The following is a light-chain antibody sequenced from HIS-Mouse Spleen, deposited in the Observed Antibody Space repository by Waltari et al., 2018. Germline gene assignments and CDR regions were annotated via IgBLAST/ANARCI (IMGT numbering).Light chain of an antibody. CDR3: YSTDSSGNHRV. V-gene: IGLV3-10*01. J-gene: IGLJ2*01. CDR2: EDS. CDR1: ALPKKY. Sequence: SYELTQPPSVSVSPGQTARITCSGDALPKKYAYWYQQKSGQAPVLVIYEDSKRPTGIPESFSGSSSGTMATVTIRGAQVEDEADYYCYSTDSSGNHRVFGGGTKLTVL.